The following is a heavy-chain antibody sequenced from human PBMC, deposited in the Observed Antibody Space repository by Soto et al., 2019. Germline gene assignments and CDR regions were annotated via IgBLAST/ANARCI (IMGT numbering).Heavy chain of an antibody. CDR1: GGTFSSYA. D-gene: IGHD2-2*01. V-gene: IGHV1-69*13. CDR2: IIPIFGTA. J-gene: IGHJ6*02. CDR3: AIFLFHCISTSCYSQDYYYGMDV. Sequence: SVKVSCKASGGTFSSYAISWVRQAPGQGLEWMGGIIPIFGTANYAQKFQGRVTITADESTSTAYMVLSSLRSEDTAVYYCAIFLFHCISTSCYSQDYYYGMDVWGQGTTVTVSS.